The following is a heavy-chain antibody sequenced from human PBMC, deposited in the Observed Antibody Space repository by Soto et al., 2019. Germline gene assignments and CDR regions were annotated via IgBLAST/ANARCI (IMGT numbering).Heavy chain of an antibody. V-gene: IGHV3-7*01. J-gene: IGHJ4*02. CDR2: IKQDGSEK. D-gene: IGHD4-17*01. CDR1: GFTFSSYW. CDR3: AGPATTVTTFYFDY. Sequence: GGSLILSCAAPGFTFSSYWMSWVRQAPGKGLEWVANIKQDGSEKYYVDSVKGRFTISRDNAKNSLYLQMNSLRAEDTAVYYCAGPATTVTTFYFDYWGQGTLVTVSS.